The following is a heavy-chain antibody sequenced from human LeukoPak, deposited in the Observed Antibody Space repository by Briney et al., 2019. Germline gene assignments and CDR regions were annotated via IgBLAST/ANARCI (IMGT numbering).Heavy chain of an antibody. Sequence: GASVKVSCKASGYTFTGYYIHWVRQAPGQGLEWMGWINPNSGGTNYAQRFQGRVTMTRDTSITTAYMELSRLISDDTAVYYCAREYSGLGRGGLDYWGQGALVTVSS. CDR2: INPNSGGT. CDR1: GYTFTGYY. J-gene: IGHJ4*02. D-gene: IGHD6-6*01. V-gene: IGHV1-2*02. CDR3: AREYSGLGRGGLDY.